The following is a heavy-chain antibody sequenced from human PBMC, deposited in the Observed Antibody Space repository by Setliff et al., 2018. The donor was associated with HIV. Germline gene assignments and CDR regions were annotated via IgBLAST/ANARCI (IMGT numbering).Heavy chain of an antibody. CDR3: ARGVAVAPTRWSHYYFYMDV. J-gene: IGHJ6*03. Sequence: LSCAASEFTLSRYDMNWVRQAPGKGLEWVSSISSSSTDIYYADSVKGRFTISRDNAKKSLYLQMNSLRAEDTAVYYCARGVAVAPTRWSHYYFYMDVWGKGTTVTVSS. D-gene: IGHD2-15*01. V-gene: IGHV3-21*01. CDR2: ISSSSTDI. CDR1: EFTLSRYD.